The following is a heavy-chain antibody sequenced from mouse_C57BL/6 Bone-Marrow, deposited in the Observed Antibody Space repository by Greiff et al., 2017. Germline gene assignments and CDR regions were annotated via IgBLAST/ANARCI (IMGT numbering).Heavy chain of an antibody. CDR1: GYTFTSYW. CDR3: ASGDYYGSSLWYFDV. V-gene: IGHV1-64*01. Sequence: QVQLQQPGAELVKPGASVKLSCKASGYTFTSYWMHWVKQRPGQGLEWIGMIHPNSGSTNYNEKFKSKATLTVDKSSSTAYMQLSSLTSEDSAVYYCASGDYYGSSLWYFDVWGTGTTVTVSS. D-gene: IGHD1-1*01. CDR2: IHPNSGST. J-gene: IGHJ1*03.